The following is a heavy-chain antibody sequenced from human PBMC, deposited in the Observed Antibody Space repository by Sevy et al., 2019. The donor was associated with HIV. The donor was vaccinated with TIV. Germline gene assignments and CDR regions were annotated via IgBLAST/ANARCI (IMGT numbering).Heavy chain of an antibody. J-gene: IGHJ2*01. V-gene: IGHV3-23*01. CDR2: ISGGDDRT. CDR1: GFIFSDYA. Sequence: GGSLRLSCAASGFIFSDYAMSWVRQAPGKGLEWVSSISGGDDRTYYADSVKGRFTVSRDNSKNTMYLQMNTLRAEDTALYYCAKFGDYYDSGGYYWYFDFWGRGTLVTVSS. D-gene: IGHD3-22*01. CDR3: AKFGDYYDSGGYYWYFDF.